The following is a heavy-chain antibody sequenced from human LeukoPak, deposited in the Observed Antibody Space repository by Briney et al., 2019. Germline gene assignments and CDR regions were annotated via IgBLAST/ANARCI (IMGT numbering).Heavy chain of an antibody. V-gene: IGHV3-48*01. CDR1: GFTFSNYN. CDR3: ARAETVADY. Sequence: GGSLRLSCEASGFTFSNYNMIWVRQAPGKGLEWVSYITTSSTTIYYAHSVKGRFTISRDNAQNLLYLQMNSLRAEDTAVYYCARAETVADYWGQGTLVTVSS. CDR2: ITTSSTTI. J-gene: IGHJ4*02. D-gene: IGHD6-19*01.